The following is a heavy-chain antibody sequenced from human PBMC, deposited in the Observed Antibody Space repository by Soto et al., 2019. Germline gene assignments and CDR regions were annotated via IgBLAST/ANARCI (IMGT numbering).Heavy chain of an antibody. CDR1: GGSISSSSYY. D-gene: IGHD3-22*01. J-gene: IGHJ4*02. CDR2: IYYSGST. CDR3: ARHPRMPDMLLLQPDYFDY. Sequence: QLQLQESGPGLVKPSETLSLTCTVSGGSISSSSYYWGWIRQPPGKGLEWIGSIYYSGSTYYNPSLKSRVTISVDTSKNQFSLKLSSVTAADTAVYYCARHPRMPDMLLLQPDYFDYWGQGTLVTVSS. V-gene: IGHV4-39*01.